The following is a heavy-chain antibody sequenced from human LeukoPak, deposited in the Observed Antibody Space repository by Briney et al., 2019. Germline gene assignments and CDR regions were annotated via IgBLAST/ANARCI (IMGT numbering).Heavy chain of an antibody. V-gene: IGHV3-30*18. CDR3: ANAGYIGVAGDGATNPFHY. Sequence: GGSLRLSCAASGFYFNSFSMHWVRQAPGKGLEWLAIISSDGNDQNYADSVKGRFTVSRDNSQSTLYLEMNSLRPEDTAFYYCANAGYIGVAGDGATNPFHYWGQGTLVTVST. CDR2: ISSDGNDQ. J-gene: IGHJ4*02. CDR1: GFYFNSFS. D-gene: IGHD6-19*01.